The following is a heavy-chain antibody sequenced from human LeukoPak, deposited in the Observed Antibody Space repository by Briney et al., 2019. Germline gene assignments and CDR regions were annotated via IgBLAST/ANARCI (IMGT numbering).Heavy chain of an antibody. CDR3: AGRLAAAAA. CDR1: GFTFSSYG. Sequence: GRSLRLSCAASGFTFSSYGMHWVRQAPGKGLEWMAVISYDGSNKYYADSVKGRFTISRDNSKNTLYLQMNSLRAEDTAVYYCAGRLAAAAAWGQGTLVTVSS. J-gene: IGHJ5*02. CDR2: ISYDGSNK. D-gene: IGHD6-13*01. V-gene: IGHV3-30*03.